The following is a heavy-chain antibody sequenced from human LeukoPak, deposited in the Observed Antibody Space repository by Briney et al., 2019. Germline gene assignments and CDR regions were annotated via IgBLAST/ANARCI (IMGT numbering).Heavy chain of an antibody. CDR2: ISFDVSNK. Sequence: GGSLRLSCAASGFTFSTFAMHWVRQAPGQGLEWVAVISFDVSNKYYPDSVKGRFTISRDNSKNTLYLQMNSLRAEDTAVYYCARDLAGSGGSCYDIWGQGTLVTVSS. CDR3: ARDLAGSGGSCYDI. CDR1: GFTFSTFA. V-gene: IGHV3-30-3*01. D-gene: IGHD2-15*01. J-gene: IGHJ4*02.